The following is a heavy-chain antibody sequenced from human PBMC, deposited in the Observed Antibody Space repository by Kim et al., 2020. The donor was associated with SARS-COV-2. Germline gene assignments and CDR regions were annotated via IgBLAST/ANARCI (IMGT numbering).Heavy chain of an antibody. CDR2: NT. Sequence: NTNYAQKPQGRVTMTTDASTSTAYMELRSLRSDDTAVYYCARIRLGEFDYWGQGTLVTVSS. CDR3: ARIRLGEFDY. V-gene: IGHV1-18*01. D-gene: IGHD3-10*01. J-gene: IGHJ4*02.